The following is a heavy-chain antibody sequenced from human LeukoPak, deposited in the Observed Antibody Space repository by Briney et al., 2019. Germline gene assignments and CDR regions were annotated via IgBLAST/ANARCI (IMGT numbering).Heavy chain of an antibody. CDR2: IYYSGST. D-gene: IGHD3-10*01. Sequence: SQTLSLTCTVSGGSISSGDYYWRWMRQTPGKGMEWIEYIYYSGSTYYNPSLKSRVTISEDTTKNQFSLKLSPVTAAATALYSCARAPFRRGGGDYFDYWGQGSLVTVSS. V-gene: IGHV4-30-4*08. CDR1: GGSISSGDYY. J-gene: IGHJ4*02. CDR3: ARAPFRRGGGDYFDY.